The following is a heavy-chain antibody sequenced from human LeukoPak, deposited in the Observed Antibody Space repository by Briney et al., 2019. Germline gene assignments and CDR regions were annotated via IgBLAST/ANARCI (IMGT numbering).Heavy chain of an antibody. D-gene: IGHD3-16*01. CDR2: ISYDGGDK. CDR1: GFSFNNYA. Sequence: GKSLRLSCAASGFSFNNYAMYWVRQAPGKGLEWVALISYDGGDKYYAESMKGRITISRDNAENALYLQMNNLRPDDTAFYFCVKEGVEYSYSYGDYWGQGTLVTVSS. V-gene: IGHV3-30*18. J-gene: IGHJ4*02. CDR3: VKEGVEYSYSYGDY.